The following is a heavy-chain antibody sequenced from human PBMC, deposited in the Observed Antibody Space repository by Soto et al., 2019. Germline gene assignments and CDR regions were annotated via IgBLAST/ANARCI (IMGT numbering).Heavy chain of an antibody. CDR2: IIPIFGTA. Sequence: QVQLVQSGAEVKKPGSSVKDSCKASGGTFSSYAISWVRQAPGQGLEWMGGIIPIFGTANYAQKFQGRVTITADKSTSTAYKELSSLRSEDTTFYYCAREGMTSPSIDPWGQGTLVTVSS. V-gene: IGHV1-69*06. CDR3: AREGMTSPSIDP. CDR1: GGTFSSYA. D-gene: IGHD2-2*01. J-gene: IGHJ5*02.